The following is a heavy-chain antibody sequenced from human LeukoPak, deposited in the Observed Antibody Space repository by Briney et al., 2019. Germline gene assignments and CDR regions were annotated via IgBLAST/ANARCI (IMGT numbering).Heavy chain of an antibody. CDR3: AKKYSSSSPTFDY. CDR1: GFTVSNNY. V-gene: IGHV3-23*01. D-gene: IGHD6-6*01. J-gene: IGHJ4*02. CDR2: IGIGGVGT. Sequence: GGSLRLSCAGSGFTVSNNYMSWVRQAPGKGLGWVSGIGIGGVGTYYADSVKGRFTISRDNSKNTLYLQMNSLRAEDTALYYCAKKYSSSSPTFDYWGQGTLVTVSS.